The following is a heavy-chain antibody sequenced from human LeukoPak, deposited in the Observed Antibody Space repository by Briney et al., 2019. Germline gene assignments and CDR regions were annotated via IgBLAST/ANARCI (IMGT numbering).Heavy chain of an antibody. J-gene: IGHJ4*02. CDR1: GYTFTGYA. CDR2: SDPNSGGT. CDR3: TRDLTISGPIGI. Sequence: GASVKVSCKASGYTFTGYAMHWVRQAPGQGLEWVGRSDPNSGGTNYAQDFQGRVTITRDTSINTAYMELSRLRSDDTAKYYCTRDLTISGPIGIWGQGTLVTVSA. D-gene: IGHD3-9*01. V-gene: IGHV1-2*06.